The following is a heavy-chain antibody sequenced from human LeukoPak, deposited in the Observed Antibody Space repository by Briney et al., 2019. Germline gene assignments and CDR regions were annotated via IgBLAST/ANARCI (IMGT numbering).Heavy chain of an antibody. CDR2: IYHSGST. Sequence: PSETLSLTCTVSGYSISSGYYWGWIRQPPGKGLEWIGSIYHSGSTNYNPSLKSRVTISVDTSKNQFSLKLSSVTAADTAVYYCATSYYYDSSGYLQWGQGTLVTVSS. CDR3: ATSYYYDSSGYLQ. CDR1: GYSISSGYY. J-gene: IGHJ4*02. V-gene: IGHV4-38-2*02. D-gene: IGHD3-22*01.